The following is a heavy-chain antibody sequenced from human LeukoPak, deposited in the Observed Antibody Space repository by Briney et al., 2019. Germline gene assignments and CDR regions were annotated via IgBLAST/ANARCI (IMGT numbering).Heavy chain of an antibody. CDR3: ARGDQEFDY. Sequence: SQTLSLACTVSGPSINTYTWSWIRQTPGKGLEWIGYVYASGDYNSGINTYNPSLESRVTITVDTSKNQFALRLTSLTAADTAVYYCARGDQEFDYWGQGTRVTVSS. CDR2: VYASGDYNSGIN. V-gene: IGHV4-59*13. J-gene: IGHJ4*02. CDR1: GPSINTYT.